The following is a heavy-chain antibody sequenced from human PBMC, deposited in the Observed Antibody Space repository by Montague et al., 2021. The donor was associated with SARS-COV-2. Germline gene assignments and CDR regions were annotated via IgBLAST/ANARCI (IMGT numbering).Heavy chain of an antibody. CDR1: GASITTYY. CDR2: IHTSGNT. CDR3: AREETSWFGELMGVWFDP. Sequence: SETLSLTCTVSGASITTYYLSWIRQSAGKGLEWIGRIHTSGNTNYNPTLRSRVTMSVDTSKNQFSLKLNSVTAADTAVYYCAREETSWFGELMGVWFDPWGQGTLVTVSS. J-gene: IGHJ5*02. D-gene: IGHD3-10*01. V-gene: IGHV4-4*07.